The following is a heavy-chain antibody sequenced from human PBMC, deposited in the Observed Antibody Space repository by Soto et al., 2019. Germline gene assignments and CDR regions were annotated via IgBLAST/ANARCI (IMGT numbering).Heavy chain of an antibody. D-gene: IGHD3-10*01. J-gene: IGHJ6*03. CDR2: LYGAGSI. CDR3: ASYYGSGGNYYFFDV. V-gene: IGHV3-66*01. Sequence: EVQAVESGGGLVQPGGSLRLSCAASGFTVSSKYMSWVRQGPGKGLECVSVLYGAGSIHYAYSVKGRFTISRDNSGTTLYLQMNSLRAEDTAVYDCASYYGSGGNYYFFDVWGKGTTVTVSS. CDR1: GFTVSSKY.